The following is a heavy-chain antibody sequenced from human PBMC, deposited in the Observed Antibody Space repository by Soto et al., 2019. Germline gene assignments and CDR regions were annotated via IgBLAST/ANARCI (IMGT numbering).Heavy chain of an antibody. CDR2: IIPIFGTA. CDR3: ARVGDTAMVTYYYYGMDV. Sequence: QVQLVQSGAEVKKPGSSVKVSCKASGGTFSSYAISWVRQAPGQGLEWMGGIIPIFGTANYAQKFQGRVTITAGESTSTAYMELSSLRSEDTAVYYCARVGDTAMVTYYYYGMDVWGQGTTVTVSS. J-gene: IGHJ6*02. D-gene: IGHD5-18*01. CDR1: GGTFSSYA. V-gene: IGHV1-69*01.